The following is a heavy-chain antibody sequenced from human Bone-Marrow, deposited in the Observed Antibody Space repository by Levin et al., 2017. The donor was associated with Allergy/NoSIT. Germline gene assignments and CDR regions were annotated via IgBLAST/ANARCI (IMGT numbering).Heavy chain of an antibody. J-gene: IGHJ4*02. Sequence: GGSLRLSCAASGFTFSTYWMSWVRQAPGKGLEWVANIKQDGSDMYYVDSVKGRFTISRDNAKNSLYLQLTSLRAEDTAVYYCARDSTLRYYFDYWGQGTLVTVSS. CDR3: ARDSTLRYYFDY. V-gene: IGHV3-7*01. CDR2: IKQDGSDM. CDR1: GFTFSTYW.